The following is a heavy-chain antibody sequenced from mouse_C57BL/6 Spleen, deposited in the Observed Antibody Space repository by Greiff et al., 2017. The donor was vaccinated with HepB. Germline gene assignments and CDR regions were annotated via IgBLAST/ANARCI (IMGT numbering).Heavy chain of an antibody. J-gene: IGHJ2*01. CDR2: IYPGSGST. D-gene: IGHD2-2*01. V-gene: IGHV1-55*01. CDR3: AHYGYDAGYFDY. CDR1: GYTFTSYW. Sequence: QVHVKQPGAELVKPGASVKMSCKASGYTFTSYWITWVKQRPGQGLEWIGDIYPGSGSTNYNEKFKSKATLTVDTSSSTAYMQLSSLTSEDSAVYYCAHYGYDAGYFDYWGQGTTLTVSS.